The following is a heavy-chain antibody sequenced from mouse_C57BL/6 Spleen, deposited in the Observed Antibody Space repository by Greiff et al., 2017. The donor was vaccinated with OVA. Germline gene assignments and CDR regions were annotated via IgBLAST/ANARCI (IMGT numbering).Heavy chain of an antibody. D-gene: IGHD1-1*01. J-gene: IGHJ1*03. CDR3: ARAYGSSPSYFDV. Sequence: QVQLQQPGAELVIPGASVKLSCKASGYTFTSYWMHWVKQRPGQGLEWIGEIDPSDSYTNYNQKFKGKSTLTVDKSSSTAYMQLSSLTSEDSAVYYCARAYGSSPSYFDVWGTGTTVTVSS. CDR2: IDPSDSYT. V-gene: IGHV1-69*01. CDR1: GYTFTSYW.